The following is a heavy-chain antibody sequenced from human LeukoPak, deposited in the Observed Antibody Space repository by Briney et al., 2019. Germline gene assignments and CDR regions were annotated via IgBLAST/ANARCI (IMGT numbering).Heavy chain of an antibody. CDR2: IYYSGST. J-gene: IGHJ3*02. D-gene: IGHD3-10*01. CDR3: ARLSEKFYYARPGVFVFDI. Sequence: SETLSLTCTVSGGSISSYYWSWIRQPPGKGLEWIGYIYYSGSTNYNPSLKSRVTISVDTSKNQFSLKLSSVTAADTAVYYCARLSEKFYYARPGVFVFDIGAKGKRVPV. V-gene: IGHV4-59*12. CDR1: GGSISSYY.